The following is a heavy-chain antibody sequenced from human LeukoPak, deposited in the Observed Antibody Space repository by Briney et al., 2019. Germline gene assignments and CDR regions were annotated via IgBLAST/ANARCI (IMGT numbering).Heavy chain of an antibody. V-gene: IGHV3-21*01. J-gene: IGHJ4*02. CDR3: ARDRRYYDILTGYYAYYQPVDY. CDR1: GFTFSSYS. CDR2: ISSSSSYI. Sequence: GGSLRLSCAASGFTFSSYSMNWVRQAPGEGLEWVSSISSSSSYIYYADSVKGRFTISRDHAKNSLYLQMNSLRAEDTAVYYCARDRRYYDILTGYYAYYQPVDYWGQGTLVTVSS. D-gene: IGHD3-9*01.